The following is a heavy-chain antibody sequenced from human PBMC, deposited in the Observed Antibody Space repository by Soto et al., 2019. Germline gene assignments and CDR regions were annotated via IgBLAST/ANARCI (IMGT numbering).Heavy chain of an antibody. V-gene: IGHV3-30*18. CDR3: AKDGKVLDDFWSGYYLLEGYYYYGMDV. D-gene: IGHD3-3*01. CDR1: GFTFSSYG. CDR2: ISYDGSNK. Sequence: GGSLRLSCAASGFTFSSYGMHWVRQAPGKGLEWVAVISYDGSNKYYADSVKGRFTISRDNSKNTLYLQMNSLRAEDTAVYYCAKDGKVLDDFWSGYYLLEGYYYYGMDVWGQGTTVTVSS. J-gene: IGHJ6*02.